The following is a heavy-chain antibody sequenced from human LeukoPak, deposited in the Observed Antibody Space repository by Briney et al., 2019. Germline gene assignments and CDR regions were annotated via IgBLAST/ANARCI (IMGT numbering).Heavy chain of an antibody. CDR2: ISSNGGST. CDR1: GFAFSSYA. D-gene: IGHD4-17*01. V-gene: IGHV3-64*01. Sequence: GGSLRLSCAASGFAFSSYAMHWVRQAPGKGLEYVSAISSNGGSTYYANSVKGRFTISRDNSKNTLYLQMGSLRAEDMAVYYCARDRGGPGPVDYGDYAFDYWGQGTLVTVSS. CDR3: ARDRGGPGPVDYGDYAFDY. J-gene: IGHJ4*02.